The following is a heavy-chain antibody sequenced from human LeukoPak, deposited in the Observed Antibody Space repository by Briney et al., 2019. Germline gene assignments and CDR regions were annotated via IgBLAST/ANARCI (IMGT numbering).Heavy chain of an antibody. D-gene: IGHD3-9*01. CDR3: ARDDILTGYTLDY. CDR1: GFTFISYG. V-gene: IGHV3-30*02. J-gene: IGHJ4*02. Sequence: GGSLRLSCAASGFTFISYGMHWVRQAPGKGLEWVAFIRNDGSNKYYADSVKGRFTISRDNAKNTLYLQMNSLRAEDTAVYYCARDDILTGYTLDYWGQGTLVTVSS. CDR2: IRNDGSNK.